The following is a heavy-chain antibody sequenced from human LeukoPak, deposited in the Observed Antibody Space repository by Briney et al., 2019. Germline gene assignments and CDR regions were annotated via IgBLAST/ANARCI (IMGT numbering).Heavy chain of an antibody. Sequence: PGRSLRLSCAASAFTFSSYGMHWVRQAPGKGLEWVAVISYVGSNKYYAGSVKGRFTISRDNSKNTLYQQMNSLKAEDTAVYYCAKDNIAVAGTDYYYYGMDVWGQGTTVTVSS. CDR1: AFTFSSYG. CDR3: AKDNIAVAGTDYYYYGMDV. CDR2: ISYVGSNK. J-gene: IGHJ6*02. V-gene: IGHV3-30*18. D-gene: IGHD6-19*01.